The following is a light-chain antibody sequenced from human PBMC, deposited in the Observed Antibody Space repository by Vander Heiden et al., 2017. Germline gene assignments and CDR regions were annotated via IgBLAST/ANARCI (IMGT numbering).Light chain of an antibody. V-gene: IGKV2-28*01. CDR1: QILMHSIGHNF. Sequence: DIVMTQSPLSLPVTPGEPPSISCRSSQILMHSIGHNFCDWYLQKPGQSPQLLIYWGSNRASGVPDRFSGSASGTDFTLKISRVEAEDVGVYYCMQALQTPYTFGQGTKLEIK. CDR2: WGS. CDR3: MQALQTPYT. J-gene: IGKJ2*01.